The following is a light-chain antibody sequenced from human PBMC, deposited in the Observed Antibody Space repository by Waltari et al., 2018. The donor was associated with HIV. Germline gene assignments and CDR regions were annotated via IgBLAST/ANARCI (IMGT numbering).Light chain of an antibody. Sequence: QSVLTHPPSVSGTPGQTVTIPCSGSPANLDPEAFSWYQQLPGTAPKLIIYRNYKRPSGVSDRFSCSKSGASASLVISGLRSEDEAHYYCVSYDSRLDERLFGGGTKLTVL. CDR1: PANLDPEA. CDR2: RNY. CDR3: VSYDSRLDERL. J-gene: IGLJ3*02. V-gene: IGLV1-47*01.